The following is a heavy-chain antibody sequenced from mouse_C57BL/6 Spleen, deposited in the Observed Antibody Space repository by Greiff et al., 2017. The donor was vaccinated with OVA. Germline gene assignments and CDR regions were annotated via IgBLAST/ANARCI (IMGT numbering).Heavy chain of an antibody. CDR1: GYTFTDYN. Sequence: EVKLVESGPELVKPGASVKMSCKASGYTFTDYNMHWVKQSHGKSLEWIGYINPNNGGTSYNQKFKGKATLTVNKSSSTAYMELRSLTSEDSAVYYCAKGIYDGYFPWFAYWGQGTLVTVSA. D-gene: IGHD2-3*01. CDR2: INPNNGGT. CDR3: AKGIYDGYFPWFAY. J-gene: IGHJ3*01. V-gene: IGHV1-22*01.